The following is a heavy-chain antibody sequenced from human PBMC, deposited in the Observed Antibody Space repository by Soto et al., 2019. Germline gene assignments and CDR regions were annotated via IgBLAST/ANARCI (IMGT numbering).Heavy chain of an antibody. V-gene: IGHV1-8*01. J-gene: IGHJ6*02. CDR2: MNPNSGNT. Sequence: ASVKVSCKASGYTFTSYDINWVRQATGQGLEWMGWMNPNSGNTGYAQKFQGRVTMTRNTSISTAYMELSRLRSDDTAVYYCARDQEMAHHYYGMDVWGQGTTVTVSS. CDR3: ARDQEMAHHYYGMDV. CDR1: GYTFTSYD.